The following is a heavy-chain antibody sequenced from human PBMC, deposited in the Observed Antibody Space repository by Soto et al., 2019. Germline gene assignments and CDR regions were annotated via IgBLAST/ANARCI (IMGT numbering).Heavy chain of an antibody. CDR1: GYSISSGYY. J-gene: IGHJ5*02. V-gene: IGHV4-38-2*02. CDR2: IYHSGST. CDR3: AREATVDLGWFDP. D-gene: IGHD4-4*01. Sequence: LSLTCSVSGYSISSGYYCVWIRHPPGKGLEWIGSIYHSGSTYYNPSLKSRVTISVDTSKNQFSLKLSSVTAADTAVYYCAREATVDLGWFDPWGQGTLVTVSS.